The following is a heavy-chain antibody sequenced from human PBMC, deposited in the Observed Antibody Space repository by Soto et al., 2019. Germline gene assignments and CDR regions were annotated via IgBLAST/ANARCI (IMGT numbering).Heavy chain of an antibody. V-gene: IGHV3-74*01. Sequence: GGSLRLSCAASGFTFSSYWMHWVRQAPGKGLVWVSRINSDGSSTSYADSVKGRFTISRDNAKNTLYLQMNSLRAEDTAVYYCARDGPYSPMDPYYYYGMDVWGQGTTVTVSS. CDR1: GFTFSSYW. D-gene: IGHD3-10*01. CDR3: ARDGPYSPMDPYYYYGMDV. J-gene: IGHJ6*02. CDR2: INSDGSST.